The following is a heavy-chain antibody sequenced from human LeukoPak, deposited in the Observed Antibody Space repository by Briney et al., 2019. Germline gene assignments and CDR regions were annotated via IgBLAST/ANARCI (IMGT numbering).Heavy chain of an antibody. Sequence: GASVKVSCKASGGTFSSYAISWVRQAPGQGLEWMGGIIPIFGTANYAQKFQGRVTITTDESTSTAYMELSSLRSEDTAVYYCARLAEYYYDSSGYYGGDYYMDVWGKGTTVTVSS. CDR2: IIPIFGTA. D-gene: IGHD3-22*01. V-gene: IGHV1-69*05. CDR3: ARLAEYYYDSSGYYGGDYYMDV. CDR1: GGTFSSYA. J-gene: IGHJ6*03.